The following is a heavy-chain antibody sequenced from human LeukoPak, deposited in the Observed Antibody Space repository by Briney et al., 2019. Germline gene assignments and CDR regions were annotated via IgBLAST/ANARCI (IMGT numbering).Heavy chain of an antibody. CDR2: ISWNSGSI. D-gene: IGHD3-16*01. V-gene: IGHV3-9*01. Sequence: GRSLRLSCAASGFTFDDYAMHWVRQAPGKGLEWVSGISWNSGSIGYADSVKGRFTTSRDNAKNSLYLQMNSLRAEDTALYYCAKDRGAYDAFDIWGQGTMVTVSS. CDR3: AKDRGAYDAFDI. J-gene: IGHJ3*02. CDR1: GFTFDDYA.